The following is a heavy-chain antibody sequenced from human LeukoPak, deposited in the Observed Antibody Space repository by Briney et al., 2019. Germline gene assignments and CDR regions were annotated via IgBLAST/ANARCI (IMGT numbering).Heavy chain of an antibody. Sequence: PGGSLRLSCAASGFTFSSYAMRWVRQPPGEGLEWVAVISYDGSNIYNADFVKGRFTISRDNSKNTLYLQMNSLRPEDTAVYYCARVRLQQWLYDGFDIWGQGTLVTVSS. CDR3: ARVRLQQWLYDGFDI. V-gene: IGHV3-30*04. CDR2: ISYDGSNI. D-gene: IGHD6-19*01. CDR1: GFTFSSYA. J-gene: IGHJ3*02.